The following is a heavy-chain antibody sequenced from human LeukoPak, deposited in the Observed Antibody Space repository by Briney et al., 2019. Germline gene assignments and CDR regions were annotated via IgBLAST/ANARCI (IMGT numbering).Heavy chain of an antibody. CDR3: AKSAWFGESSYYYYYYYMDV. J-gene: IGHJ6*03. D-gene: IGHD3-10*01. V-gene: IGHV3-48*03. CDR2: ISSSGSTI. CDR1: GFTFSSYE. Sequence: GGSLRLSCAASGFTFSSYEMNWVRQAPGKGLEWVSHISSSGSTIYYADSVKGRFTISRDNAKNSLYLQMNSLRAEDTAVYYCAKSAWFGESSYYYYYYYMDVWGKGTTVTISS.